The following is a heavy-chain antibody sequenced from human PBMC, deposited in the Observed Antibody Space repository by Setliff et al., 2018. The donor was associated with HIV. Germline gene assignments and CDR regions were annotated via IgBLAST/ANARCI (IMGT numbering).Heavy chain of an antibody. J-gene: IGHJ4*02. Sequence: GGSLRLSCAASGFTFDDYTMHWVRQAPGKGLEWVSIISWDGGNTYYADSVKGRFTISRDNSKNSLYLQMNSLRTEDTALYYCAKDLGSSWSPFDYWGQGTLVTVSS. D-gene: IGHD6-13*01. CDR2: ISWDGGNT. V-gene: IGHV3-43*01. CDR1: GFTFDDYT. CDR3: AKDLGSSWSPFDY.